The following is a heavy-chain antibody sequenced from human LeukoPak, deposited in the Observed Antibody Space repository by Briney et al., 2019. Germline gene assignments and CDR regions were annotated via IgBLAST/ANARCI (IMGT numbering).Heavy chain of an antibody. V-gene: IGHV3-53*01. D-gene: IGHD3-10*01. J-gene: IGHJ3*02. CDR1: GFTVSRNY. CDR3: ARRGTSMFRGVHMGPHDGFDI. Sequence: GGSLRLSCAASGFTVSRNYMSWVRQAPGKGLKWVSEIYSDGSTYYAASVKGRFSISRDNSKNTVYLQMNSLRVEDTAMYYCARRGTSMFRGVHMGPHDGFDIWGQGTMVTVSS. CDR2: IYSDGST.